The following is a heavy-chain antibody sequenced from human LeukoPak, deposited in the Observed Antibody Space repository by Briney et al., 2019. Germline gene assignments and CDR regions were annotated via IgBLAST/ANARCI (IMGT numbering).Heavy chain of an antibody. CDR2: IIPIFGTA. CDR3: ASPDYGGNSGVDYYYYYGMDV. J-gene: IGHJ6*02. CDR1: GGTFSSYA. Sequence: SVKVSCKASGGTFSSYAISWVRQAPGQGLEWMGGIIPIFGTANYAQKFQGRVTITADESTSTAYMELSSLRSEDTAVYYCASPDYGGNSGVDYYYYYGMDVWGQGTTVTVSS. D-gene: IGHD4-23*01. V-gene: IGHV1-69*13.